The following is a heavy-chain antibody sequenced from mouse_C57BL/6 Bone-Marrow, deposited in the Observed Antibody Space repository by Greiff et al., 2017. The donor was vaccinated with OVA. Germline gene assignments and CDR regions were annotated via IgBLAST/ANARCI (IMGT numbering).Heavy chain of an antibody. CDR1: GYTFTNYW. D-gene: IGHD1-1*01. V-gene: IGHV1-63*01. CDR2: IYPGGGYT. CDR3: ARVTTDDWYFDV. J-gene: IGHJ1*03. Sequence: VQLKQSGAELVRPGTSVKMSCKASGYTFTNYWIGWAKQRPGHGLEWIGDIYPGGGYTNYNEKFKGKATLTADKSSSTAYMQFSSLTSEDSAIYDCARVTTDDWYFDVWGTGTTVTVSS.